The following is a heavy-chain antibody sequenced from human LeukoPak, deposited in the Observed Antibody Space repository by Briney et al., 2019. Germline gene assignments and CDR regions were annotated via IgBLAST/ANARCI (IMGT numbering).Heavy chain of an antibody. CDR3: ARDLAAPFRGGFDP. V-gene: IGHV4-59*12. Sequence: SETLSLTCTVSGGSISSYYWSWIRQPPGKGLEWIGYIYYSGSTNYNPSLKSRVTISVDTSKNQFSLKLSSVTAADTAVYYCARDLAAPFRGGFDPWGQGTLVTVSS. CDR1: GGSISSYY. J-gene: IGHJ5*02. CDR2: IYYSGST. D-gene: IGHD2-15*01.